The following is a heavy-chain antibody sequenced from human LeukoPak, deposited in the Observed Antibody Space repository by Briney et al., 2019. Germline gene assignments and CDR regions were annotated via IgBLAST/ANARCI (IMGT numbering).Heavy chain of an antibody. Sequence: GASVKVSCKASGYIFTSYYMHWVRRAPGQGLEWMGIINPSGGITDYAQNFQGRVTMTRDTSTSTVYMELSSLRSDDTAVYYCAKSRISWEVLTSFDYWGQGTLVAVSS. D-gene: IGHD3-10*01. CDR3: AKSRISWEVLTSFDY. CDR1: GYIFTSYY. V-gene: IGHV1-46*01. J-gene: IGHJ4*02. CDR2: INPSGGIT.